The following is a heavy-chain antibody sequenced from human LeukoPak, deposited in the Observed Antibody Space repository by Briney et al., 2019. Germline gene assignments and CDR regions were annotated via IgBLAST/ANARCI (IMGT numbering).Heavy chain of an antibody. V-gene: IGHV4-59*12. D-gene: IGHD3-3*01. CDR3: ARGDTIFGVVPVDY. CDR1: GGSISSYY. CDR2: IYYSGST. J-gene: IGHJ4*02. Sequence: SETLCLTCTVSGGSISSYYWSWIRQPPGKGLEWIGYIYYSGSTNYNPSLKSRVTISVDTSKNQFSLKLSSVTAADTAVYYCARGDTIFGVVPVDYWGQGTLVTVSS.